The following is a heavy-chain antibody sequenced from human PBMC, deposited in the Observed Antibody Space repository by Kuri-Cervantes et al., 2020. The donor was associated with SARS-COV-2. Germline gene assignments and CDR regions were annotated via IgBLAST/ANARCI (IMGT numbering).Heavy chain of an antibody. Sequence: SQTLSLTCAVHGGSFSGYYWTWIRQPPGKGLEWIGEINHSGSTNYNPSLKSRVTISVDTSKNQFSLKLSSVTAADTAVYYCASYPLWLRGFDYWGQGTLVTVSS. D-gene: IGHD5-18*01. CDR2: INHSGST. CDR1: GGSFSGYY. V-gene: IGHV4-34*01. CDR3: ASYPLWLRGFDY. J-gene: IGHJ4*02.